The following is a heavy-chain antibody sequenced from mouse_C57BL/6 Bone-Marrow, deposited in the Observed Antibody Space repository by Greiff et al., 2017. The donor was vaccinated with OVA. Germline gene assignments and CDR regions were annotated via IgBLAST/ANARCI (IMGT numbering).Heavy chain of an antibody. J-gene: IGHJ3*01. D-gene: IGHD1-1*01. V-gene: IGHV5-4*01. CDR2: ISDGGSYT. CDR1: GFTFSSYA. Sequence: EVKLMESGGGLVKPGGSLKLSCAASGFTFSSYAMSWVRQTPEKRLEWVATISDGGSYTYYPDNVKGRFTISRDNAKNNLYLQMSHLKSEDTAMYYCARDEIYYYGSSLFAYWGQGTLVTVSA. CDR3: ARDEIYYYGSSLFAY.